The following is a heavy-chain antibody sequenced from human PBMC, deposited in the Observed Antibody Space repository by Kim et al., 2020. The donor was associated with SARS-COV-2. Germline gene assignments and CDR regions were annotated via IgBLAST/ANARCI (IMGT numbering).Heavy chain of an antibody. CDR2: GTTI. D-gene: IGHD2-2*01. CDR3: ASGRSTGA. J-gene: IGHJ5*02. Sequence: GTTIYYADSVKGRFTISRDNARKSLYLQMNSLRAEDTAVYYCASGRSTGAWGQGTLVTVSS. V-gene: IGHV3-48*03.